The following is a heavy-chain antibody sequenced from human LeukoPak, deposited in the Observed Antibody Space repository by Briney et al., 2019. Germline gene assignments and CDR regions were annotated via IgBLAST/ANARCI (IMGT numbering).Heavy chain of an antibody. CDR2: INPNSGGT. CDR3: ARGSGSYEFDY. D-gene: IGHD1-26*01. Sequence: SVKVSCKASGGTFSSYAISWVRQAPGQGLEWMGWINPNSGGTNYAQKFQGRVTMTRDTSISTAYMELSRLRSDDTAVYYCARGSGSYEFDYWGPGALVTVSS. V-gene: IGHV1-2*02. J-gene: IGHJ4*02. CDR1: GGTFSSYA.